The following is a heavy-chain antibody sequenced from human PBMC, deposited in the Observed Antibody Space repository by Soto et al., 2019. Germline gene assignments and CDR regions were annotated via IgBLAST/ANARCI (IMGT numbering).Heavy chain of an antibody. CDR1: GFTFTDFS. V-gene: IGHV3-7*01. D-gene: IGHD4-4*01. J-gene: IGHJ4*02. CDR3: AVWGGHDYNY. Sequence: EVQLVQSGGGLVQPGGSLRLSCVGSGFTFTDFSMNWVRQAPGKGLEWVANIRPDGTETNYVESVRGRFTTSRDNAKNSLFLKMNSLRADDTALYYCAVWGGHDYNYWGQGILVTVSS. CDR2: IRPDGTET.